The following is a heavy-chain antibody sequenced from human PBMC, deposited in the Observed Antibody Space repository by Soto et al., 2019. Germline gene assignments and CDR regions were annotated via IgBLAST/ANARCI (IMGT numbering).Heavy chain of an antibody. CDR2: IIPIFGTI. V-gene: IGHV1-69*06. CDR3: ARDKSADSSGYLYYFDY. J-gene: IGHJ4*02. Sequence: SVKVSCKPSGGTFSSDAITWVRQAPGQGLEWMGGIIPIFGTINYAQKFQGRVTITADKSTTTAYMELSSLRSEDTAKYYCARDKSADSSGYLYYFDYWGQGPLVTVSS. CDR1: GGTFSSDA. D-gene: IGHD3-22*01.